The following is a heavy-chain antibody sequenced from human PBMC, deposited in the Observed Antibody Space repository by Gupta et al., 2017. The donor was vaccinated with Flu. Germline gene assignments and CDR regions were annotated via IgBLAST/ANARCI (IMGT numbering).Heavy chain of an antibody. CDR1: GFTFSTYW. Sequence: EVQLVESGGGLVQPGGSLRLSCAASGFTFSTYWMNWARLAPGKGLEWVANIKKDGSEKFYLDPVKGRFPLYRDNAKNSLYLQMNSLRAEETAVYYSARVEGGAVRHCSNERCATDYYGLDFWGQGTPVTVSS. D-gene: IGHD6-13*01. CDR2: IKKDGSEK. J-gene: IGHJ6*02. CDR3: ARVEGGAVRHCSNERCATDYYGLDF. V-gene: IGHV3-7*04.